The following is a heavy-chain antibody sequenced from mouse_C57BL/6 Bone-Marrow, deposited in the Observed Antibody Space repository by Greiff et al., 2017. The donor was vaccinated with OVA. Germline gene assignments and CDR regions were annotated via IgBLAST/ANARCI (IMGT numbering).Heavy chain of an antibody. Sequence: EVQLQPSGPELVKPGASVKIPCKASGYTFTDYNMDWVKQSHGKSLEWIGDINPNNGGTIYNQKFKGKATLTVDKSSSTAYMELRSLTSEDTAVYYCARWNDGYYWFAYRGQGTLVTVSA. CDR1: GYTFTDYN. V-gene: IGHV1-18*01. D-gene: IGHD2-3*01. CDR3: ARWNDGYYWFAY. CDR2: INPNNGGT. J-gene: IGHJ3*01.